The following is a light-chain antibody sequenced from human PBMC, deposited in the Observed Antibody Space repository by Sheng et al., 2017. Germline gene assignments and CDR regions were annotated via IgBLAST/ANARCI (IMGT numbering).Light chain of an antibody. CDR2: GAS. Sequence: EIVLTQSPGTLSLSPGERATLSCRASQSVSSSYLAWYQQTPGQAPRLLIYGASSRATGIPDRFSGSESGTDFTLTITRLEPEDFAVYYCQQYDTSPWTFGQGTKVEVK. J-gene: IGKJ1*01. V-gene: IGKV3-20*01. CDR1: QSVSSSY. CDR3: QQYDTSPWT.